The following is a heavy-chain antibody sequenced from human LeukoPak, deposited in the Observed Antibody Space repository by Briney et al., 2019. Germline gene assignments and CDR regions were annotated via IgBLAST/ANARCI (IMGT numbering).Heavy chain of an antibody. D-gene: IGHD3-3*01. CDR3: ARSRFLEWSPDY. Sequence: GGSLRLSCAASGFTFSSYSMNWVRQAPGKGLEWVSSISSSSSYIYYADSVEGRFTISRDNAKNSLYLQMNSLRAEDTAVYYCARSRFLEWSPDYWGQGTLVTVSS. J-gene: IGHJ4*02. CDR1: GFTFSSYS. V-gene: IGHV3-21*01. CDR2: ISSSSSYI.